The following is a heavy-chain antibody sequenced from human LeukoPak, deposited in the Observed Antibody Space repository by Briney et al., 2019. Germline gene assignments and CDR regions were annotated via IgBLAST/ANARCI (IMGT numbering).Heavy chain of an antibody. V-gene: IGHV4-38-2*02. CDR2: IYHSGCT. J-gene: IGHJ6*03. CDR3: ARLHSGSSPTHITYYYYYMDV. Sequence: SETLSLTCTVSGYSISSGYYWGWIRQPPGKGLEWIGSIYHSGCTYYNPSLKSRVTISLDTSKNQFSLKLSSVTAADTAVYYCARLHSGSSPTHITYYYYYMDVWGKGTTVTISS. D-gene: IGHD1-26*01. CDR1: GYSISSGYY.